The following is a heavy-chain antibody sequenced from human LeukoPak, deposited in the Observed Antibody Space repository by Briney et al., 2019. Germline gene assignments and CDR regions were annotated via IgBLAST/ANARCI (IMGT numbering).Heavy chain of an antibody. CDR3: ARAWSRVDPFDM. Sequence: GGSLRLSCAASGFTFSSYEMNWVRQAPGKGLEGVSYISSSGSSSGRIIDYADSVKGRFTISRDNANNSLYLEMNSLRAEDTAVYYCARAWSRVDPFDMWGQGTMVTVSS. J-gene: IGHJ3*02. CDR2: ISSSGSSSGRII. D-gene: IGHD2-8*02. V-gene: IGHV3-48*03. CDR1: GFTFSSYE.